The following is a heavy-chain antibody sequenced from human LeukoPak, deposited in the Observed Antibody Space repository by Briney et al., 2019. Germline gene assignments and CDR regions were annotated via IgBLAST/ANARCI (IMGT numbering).Heavy chain of an antibody. D-gene: IGHD6-19*01. CDR1: GFTFSSLA. V-gene: IGHV3-23*01. CDR2: ISDSGGTT. J-gene: IGHJ4*02. CDR3: AKDARRSSGWYFFDH. Sequence: GSLRLSCAASGFTFSSLAMGWVRQAPGKGLEWVSVISDSGGTTYYADSVKGRFTISRDNSRNTLYLQMNSLRVEDTAVYFCAKDARRSSGWYFFDHWGQGTLDTVSS.